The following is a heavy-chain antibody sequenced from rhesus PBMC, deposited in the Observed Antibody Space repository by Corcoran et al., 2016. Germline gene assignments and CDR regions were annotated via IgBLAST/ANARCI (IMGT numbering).Heavy chain of an antibody. Sequence: QVPLQESGPGLVKPSETLSLTCAVSGYSLSSNSWSWIRQPPGKGLEWIGYIHVSSGSNYYNPSLKSRVTSSTDTSKNQCSLKLSSGTAADTAVYYCARGPYRYFDYWGQGVLVTVSS. CDR2: IHVSSGSN. J-gene: IGHJ4*01. CDR3: ARGPYRYFDY. D-gene: IGHD4-11*01. CDR1: GYSLSSNS. V-gene: IGHV4-165*01.